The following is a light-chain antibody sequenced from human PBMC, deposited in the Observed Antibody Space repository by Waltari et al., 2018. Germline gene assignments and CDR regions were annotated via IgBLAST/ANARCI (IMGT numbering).Light chain of an antibody. V-gene: IGLV1-47*01. CDR3: AAWDDSLSGPV. CDR1: SSNIGSNY. CDR2: RIN. J-gene: IGLJ3*02. Sequence: QSVLTQPPSASGTPGQRVTISCSGSSSNIGSNYVYWYQQLPGTAPKLLIYRINRRPSGVPDRFSGSKSGTSASLAISGRRSEDEADYYCAAWDDSLSGPVFGGGTKLTVL.